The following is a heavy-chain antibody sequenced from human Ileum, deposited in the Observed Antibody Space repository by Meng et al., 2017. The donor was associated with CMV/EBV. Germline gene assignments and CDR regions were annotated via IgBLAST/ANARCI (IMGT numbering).Heavy chain of an antibody. CDR1: GFTFSSYA. V-gene: IGHV3-30*04. J-gene: IGHJ1*01. Sequence: GESLKISCAASGFTFSSYAMHWVRQAPGKGLEWVAVISYDGSNKYYADSVKGRFTISRDNSKNTLYLQMNSLRAEDTAVYYCARGDRYCSSTSCYGGGANFQHWGQGTLVTVSS. CDR3: ARGDRYCSSTSCYGGGANFQH. CDR2: ISYDGSNK. D-gene: IGHD2-2*01.